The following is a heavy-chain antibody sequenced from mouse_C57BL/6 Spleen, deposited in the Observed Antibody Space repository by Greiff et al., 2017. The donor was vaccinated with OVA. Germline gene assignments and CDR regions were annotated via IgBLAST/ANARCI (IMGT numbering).Heavy chain of an antibody. J-gene: IGHJ2*01. V-gene: IGHV1-69*01. Sequence: QVQLQQPGAELVMPGASVKLSCKASGYTFTSYWLHWVKQRPGQGLEWIGEIDPSDSYTNYNQKFKGKSTLTVDKSSSTAYMQRSSLTSEDSAVYYCARRDGSRFDYWGKGTTLTVSA. CDR3: ARRDGSRFDY. CDR2: IDPSDSYT. CDR1: GYTFTSYW. D-gene: IGHD1-1*01.